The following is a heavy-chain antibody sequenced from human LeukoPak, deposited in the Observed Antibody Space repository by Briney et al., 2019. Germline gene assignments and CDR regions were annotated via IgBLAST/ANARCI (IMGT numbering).Heavy chain of an antibody. CDR2: ISYDGSNK. V-gene: IGHV3-30*04. CDR1: GFTFSSYA. CDR3: ARDMGARFGYYYYMDV. Sequence: GGSLRLSCAASGFTFSSYAMHWVRQAPGKGLEWVAVISYDGSNKYYADSVKGRFTISRDNSKNTLYLQMNSLRAEDTAVYYCARDMGARFGYYYYMDVWGKGTTVTVSS. D-gene: IGHD3-3*01. J-gene: IGHJ6*03.